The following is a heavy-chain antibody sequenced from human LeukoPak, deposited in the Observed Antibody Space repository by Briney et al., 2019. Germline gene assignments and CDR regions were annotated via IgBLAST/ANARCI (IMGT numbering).Heavy chain of an antibody. J-gene: IGHJ4*02. CDR1: GFTFSGSA. CDR2: ISYDGSNK. Sequence: PGGSLRLSCAASGFTFSGSAMHWVRQAPGKGLEWVAVISYDGSNKYYADSVKGRFTISRDNSKNTLYLQMNSLRAEDTAVYYCARDPYYYDSSGYVDYWGQGTLVTVSS. D-gene: IGHD3-22*01. V-gene: IGHV3-30*04. CDR3: ARDPYYYDSSGYVDY.